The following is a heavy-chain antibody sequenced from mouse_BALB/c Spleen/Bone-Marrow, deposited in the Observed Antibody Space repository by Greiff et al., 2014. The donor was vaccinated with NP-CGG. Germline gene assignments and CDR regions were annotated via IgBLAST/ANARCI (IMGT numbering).Heavy chain of an antibody. Sequence: LVESGAELVRPGTSVKVSCKASGYSFTNYLIEWVTQRPGQGLEWIGMINPGSGGTNYNEKFKGKATLTADKSSSTAYMQLSSLTSDDSAVYFCARRDGSYFDYWGQGTTLTVSS. V-gene: IGHV1-54*01. CDR2: INPGSGGT. D-gene: IGHD3-3*01. J-gene: IGHJ2*01. CDR1: GYSFTNYL. CDR3: ARRDGSYFDY.